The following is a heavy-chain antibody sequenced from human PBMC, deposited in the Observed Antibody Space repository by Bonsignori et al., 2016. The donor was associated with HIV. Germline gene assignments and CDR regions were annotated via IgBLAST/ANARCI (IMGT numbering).Heavy chain of an antibody. CDR2: ISSSSSSI. V-gene: IGHV3-21*06. CDR1: DSPSVAIV. CDR3: ARPLYGDY. D-gene: IGHD4-17*01. Sequence: EVQLVQSGGGLVKPGGSRRDSPVQPLDSPSVAIVSAGSARLQGRGVEWVSSISSSSSSIYYADSVRGRFTISRDNTKDSVYLQMNSLRAEDTAVYYCARPLYGDY. J-gene: IGHJ4*01.